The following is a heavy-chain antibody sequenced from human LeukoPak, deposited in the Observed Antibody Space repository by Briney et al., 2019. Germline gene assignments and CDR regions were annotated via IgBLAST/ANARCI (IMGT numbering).Heavy chain of an antibody. V-gene: IGHV4-4*02. J-gene: IGHJ4*02. D-gene: IGHD6-19*01. CDR3: TPSIAVAGSLDY. CDR2: IYHSGST. Sequence: SETLSLTCAVSGGSISSSNWWSWVRQPPGKGLEWIGEIYHSGSTNYNPSLKSRVTISVDKSKNQFSLKLSSVTAADTAVYYCTPSIAVAGSLDYWGQGTLVTVSS. CDR1: GGSISSSNW.